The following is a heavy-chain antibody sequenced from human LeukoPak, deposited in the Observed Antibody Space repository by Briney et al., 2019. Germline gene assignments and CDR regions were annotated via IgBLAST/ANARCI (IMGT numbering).Heavy chain of an antibody. CDR2: VNRDGSET. D-gene: IGHD2-8*01. CDR3: ARNNAMDV. Sequence: GGSLRLSCAASGFALSSHWMTWVRQVPGRGPEWVANVNRDGSETYYLDSVKGRFTISKDNAKNSLYLQMNSLGAEDTALYHCARNNAMDVWGQGTTVIVSS. CDR1: GFALSSHW. V-gene: IGHV3-7*03. J-gene: IGHJ6*02.